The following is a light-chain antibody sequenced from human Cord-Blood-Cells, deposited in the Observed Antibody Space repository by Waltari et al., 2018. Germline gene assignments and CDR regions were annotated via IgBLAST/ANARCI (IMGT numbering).Light chain of an antibody. CDR2: GAS. V-gene: IGKV3-20*01. Sequence: EIVLTQSPGTLSLSPGERATLSCRASQSVSSSYLARYQQKPGQAPRLLSYGASSRATGIPDRFSGSGSGTDFTLTISRLEPEDFAVYYCQQYGSSPFTFGPGTKVDIK. CDR1: QSVSSSY. CDR3: QQYGSSPFT. J-gene: IGKJ3*01.